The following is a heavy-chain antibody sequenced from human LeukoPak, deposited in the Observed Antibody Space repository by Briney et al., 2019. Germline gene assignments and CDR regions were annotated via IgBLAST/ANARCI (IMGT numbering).Heavy chain of an antibody. V-gene: IGHV3-66*02. Sequence: GGSLRLSCAASGFTVRSNYMSRVRQAPGKGLEWVSVIYSGGSTYYADSVKGRFTISRDNSKNTLYLQMKSLRAEDTAVYYCARMMYGVIAEYYFDYWGQGTLVTVSS. CDR1: GFTVRSNY. CDR3: ARMMYGVIAEYYFDY. J-gene: IGHJ4*02. CDR2: IYSGGST. D-gene: IGHD3-16*02.